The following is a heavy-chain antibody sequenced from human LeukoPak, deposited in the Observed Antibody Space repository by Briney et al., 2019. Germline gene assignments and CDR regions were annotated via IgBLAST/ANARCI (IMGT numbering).Heavy chain of an antibody. CDR3: AREGVESALDY. CDR1: GGTFSSYA. J-gene: IGHJ4*02. V-gene: IGHV1-69*04. Sequence: SVKVSCRASGGTFSSYAISWVRQAPGQGLEWMGRIIPILGIANYAQKFQGRVTITADKSTSTAYMELSSLRSEDTAVYYCAREGVESALDYWGQGTLVTVSS. CDR2: IIPILGIA.